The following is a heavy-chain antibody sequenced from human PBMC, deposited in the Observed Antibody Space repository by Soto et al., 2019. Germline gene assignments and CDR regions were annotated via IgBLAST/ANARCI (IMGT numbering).Heavy chain of an antibody. V-gene: IGHV1-3*01. CDR3: ARVRCSGGSCYTHAFDI. Sequence: GASVKVSCKASGYTFTSYAMHWVRQAPGQRLEWMGWINAGNGNTKYSQKFQGRVTITRDTSASTAYMELSSLRSEDTAVYYCARVRCSGGSCYTHAFDILGQGTMVTVSS. CDR2: INAGNGNT. J-gene: IGHJ3*02. D-gene: IGHD2-15*01. CDR1: GYTFTSYA.